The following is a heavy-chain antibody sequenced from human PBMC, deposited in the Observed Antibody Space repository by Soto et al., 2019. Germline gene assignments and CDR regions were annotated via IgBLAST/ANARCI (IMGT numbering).Heavy chain of an antibody. Sequence: SETLSLTCTVSGGSISSGGYYWSWIRQHPGKGLEWIGYIYYSGSTYYNPSLKSRVTISVDTSKNQFSLELSSVTAADTAVYYCARGDSVIAAFDIWGQGTMVTVSS. V-gene: IGHV4-31*03. J-gene: IGHJ3*02. D-gene: IGHD3-22*01. CDR3: ARGDSVIAAFDI. CDR2: IYYSGST. CDR1: GGSISSGGYY.